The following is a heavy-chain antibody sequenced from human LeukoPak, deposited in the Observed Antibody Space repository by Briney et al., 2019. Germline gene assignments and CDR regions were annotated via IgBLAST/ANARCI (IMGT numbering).Heavy chain of an antibody. CDR1: GYTFTSYD. D-gene: IGHD3-22*01. Sequence: ASVKVSCKASGYTFTSYDINWVRQATGQGLEWMGWMNPNSGNTGYAQKFQGRVTMTRNTSISTAYMELSSLRSDDTAVYYCARAEALSDSRGYYEDYWGQGTLVTVSS. J-gene: IGHJ4*02. CDR2: MNPNSGNT. V-gene: IGHV1-8*01. CDR3: ARAEALSDSRGYYEDY.